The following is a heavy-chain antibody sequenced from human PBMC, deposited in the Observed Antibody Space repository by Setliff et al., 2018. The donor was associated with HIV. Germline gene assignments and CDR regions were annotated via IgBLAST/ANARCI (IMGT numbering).Heavy chain of an antibody. V-gene: IGHV1-3*01. J-gene: IGHJ4*02. CDR2: INAGNGNT. Sequence: ASVKVSCKASGYTFTNYAVHWVRQAPGQRLEWMGWINAGNGNTESLQKFQGRVTITRDTSASTAYMELTSLRSEDTAIYYCARQTVTVGIPGYFDSWGQGTLVTVSS. CDR3: ARQTVTVGIPGYFDS. D-gene: IGHD6-13*01. CDR1: GYTFTNYA.